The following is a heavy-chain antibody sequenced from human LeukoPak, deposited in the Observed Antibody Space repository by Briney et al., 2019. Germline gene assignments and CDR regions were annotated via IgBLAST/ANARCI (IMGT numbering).Heavy chain of an antibody. V-gene: IGHV1-69*01. D-gene: IGHD3-22*01. CDR2: IIPIFGTA. Sequence: SVKVSCKASGGTFSSYAISWVRQAPGQGLEWMGGIIPIFGTANYAQKFQGRVTITADESTSTAYMELSSLRSEDTAVYYCARGVVVVTSSTNWFDPWGQGTLVTVSP. CDR3: ARGVVVVTSSTNWFDP. J-gene: IGHJ5*02. CDR1: GGTFSSYA.